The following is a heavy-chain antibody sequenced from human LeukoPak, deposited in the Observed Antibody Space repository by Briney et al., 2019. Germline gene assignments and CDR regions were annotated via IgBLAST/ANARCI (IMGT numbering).Heavy chain of an antibody. V-gene: IGHV3-7*01. Sequence: GGSLRLSCAASGFTFSSYWMSWVRQAPGKGLEWVANIKEDGGEKNYVDSVKGRFTISRDNAKDSLSLQMNSLRAEDTAVYYCARDRGYSTFDYWGQGILVTVSS. CDR1: GFTFSSYW. J-gene: IGHJ4*02. CDR2: IKEDGGEK. D-gene: IGHD3-22*01. CDR3: ARDRGYSTFDY.